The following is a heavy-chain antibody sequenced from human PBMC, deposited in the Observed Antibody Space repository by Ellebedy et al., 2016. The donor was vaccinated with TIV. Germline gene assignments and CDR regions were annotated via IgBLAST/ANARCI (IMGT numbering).Heavy chain of an antibody. D-gene: IGHD4-11*01. CDR1: GFTFSSYG. V-gene: IGHV3-7*01. CDR3: ARGAVTGMTTATFDP. J-gene: IGHJ5*02. Sequence: GESLKISCAASGFTFSSYGMHWVRQAPGKGLEWVANINEDGSDRYYVDSVKGRFTISRDNAKSSLYLQMNSLRAEDTAVYYCARGAVTGMTTATFDPWGQGTLVTVSS. CDR2: INEDGSDR.